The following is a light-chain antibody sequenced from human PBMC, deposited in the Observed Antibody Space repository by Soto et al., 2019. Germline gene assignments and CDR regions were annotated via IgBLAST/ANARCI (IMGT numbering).Light chain of an antibody. CDR3: QQYNSYPLT. Sequence: DIQMTQSPSTLSASVGDRVTITCRASQSISSWLAWYQQKPGKAPNLLIYKASSLESGVPSRFSGSGSGTEFTLPSSRLQPDDFATYYCQQYNSYPLTFGGGTKVEIK. CDR2: KAS. J-gene: IGKJ4*01. CDR1: QSISSW. V-gene: IGKV1-5*03.